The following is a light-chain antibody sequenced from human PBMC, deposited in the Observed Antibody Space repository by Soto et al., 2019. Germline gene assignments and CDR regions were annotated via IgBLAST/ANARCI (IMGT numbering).Light chain of an antibody. J-gene: IGKJ4*01. CDR3: QQYDHLLT. CDR1: QDITNY. V-gene: IGKV1-33*01. CDR2: DAS. Sequence: DIRMTQSPSSLAASVGDRVMITCQASQDITNYLNWYQQRPGKAPKLLIYDASNLETGAPSRFSGSGSGTDFTFTISSLQPEDIATYYCQQYDHLLTFGGGTKVDIK.